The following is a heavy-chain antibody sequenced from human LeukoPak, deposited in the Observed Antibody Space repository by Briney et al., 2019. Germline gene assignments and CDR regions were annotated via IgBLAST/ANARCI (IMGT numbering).Heavy chain of an antibody. V-gene: IGHV3-23*01. J-gene: IGHJ4*02. CDR2: ISGSGFTT. CDR1: GFTFSSYA. Sequence: GGSLRLSCAASGFTFSSYAMSWVRQAPGKGLEWVSAISGSGFTTYYADSVQGRFTISRDNSKNTLYLQMNSLRAEDTAVYYCARARSGYYQFDYWGQGALVTVSS. D-gene: IGHD3-3*01. CDR3: ARARSGYYQFDY.